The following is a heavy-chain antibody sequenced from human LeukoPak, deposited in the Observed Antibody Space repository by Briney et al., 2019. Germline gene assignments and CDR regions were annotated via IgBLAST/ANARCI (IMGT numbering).Heavy chain of an antibody. V-gene: IGHV1-2*02. CDR1: GYTFTGYY. J-gene: IGHJ5*02. CDR3: ARVAAVAGSYFRWSDP. CDR2: INPNSGGT. D-gene: IGHD6-19*01. Sequence: GASVKVSCKASGYTFTGYYMHWVRQAPGQGLEWMGWINPNSGGTNYAQKFQGRVTMTRDTSISTAYMELSRLRSDDTAVYYCARVAAVAGSYFRWSDPWGQGTLVTVPS.